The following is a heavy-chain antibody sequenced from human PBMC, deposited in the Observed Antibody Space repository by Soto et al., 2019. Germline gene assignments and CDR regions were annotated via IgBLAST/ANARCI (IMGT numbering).Heavy chain of an antibody. V-gene: IGHV1-46*01. D-gene: IGHD3-3*01. J-gene: IGHJ6*02. CDR1: GYTFTSYY. CDR2: INPSGGST. Sequence: QVQLVQSGAEVKKPGASVKVSCKASGYTFTSYYMHWVRQAPGQGLEWMGIINPSGGSTSEEQKVQGRVTLTRDTSTSTVYMELSSLRSEDTAVYYCARDGSTYYDFWSGYYHYYYYGMDVWGQGTTVTVSS. CDR3: ARDGSTYYDFWSGYYHYYYYGMDV.